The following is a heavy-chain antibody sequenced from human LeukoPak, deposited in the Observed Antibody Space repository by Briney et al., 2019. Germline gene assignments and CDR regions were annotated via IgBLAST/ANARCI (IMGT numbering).Heavy chain of an antibody. CDR3: ARSLRRDGYSGGLWVFDY. V-gene: IGHV1-46*01. J-gene: IGHJ4*02. CDR1: GYTFTSYY. D-gene: IGHD5-24*01. Sequence: ASVKVSCKASGYTFTSYYMHWARQAPGQGLEWMGIINPSGGSTSYAQKFQGRVTMTRDTSTSTVYMELSSLRSEDTAVYYCARSLRRDGYSGGLWVFDYWGQGTLVTVSS. CDR2: INPSGGST.